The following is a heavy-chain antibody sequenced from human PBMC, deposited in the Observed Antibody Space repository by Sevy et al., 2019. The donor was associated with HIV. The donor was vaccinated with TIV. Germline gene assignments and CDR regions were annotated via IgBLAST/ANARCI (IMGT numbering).Heavy chain of an antibody. CDR3: ARGVGLDC. CDR2: IRPDGSDK. J-gene: IGHJ4*02. Sequence: GGSLRLSCAASGFTFSPYWMTWVRQAPGKGLEWVANIRPDGSDKYYVDSVKGRFTISRDNAKNSLYLQMNSLRADDTAMCECARGVGLDCWGQGALVTVSS. CDR1: GFTFSPYW. D-gene: IGHD1-26*01. V-gene: IGHV3-7*01.